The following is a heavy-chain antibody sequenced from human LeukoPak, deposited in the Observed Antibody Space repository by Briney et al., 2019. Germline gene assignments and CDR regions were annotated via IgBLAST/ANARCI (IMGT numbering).Heavy chain of an antibody. V-gene: IGHV1-18*01. CDR3: ARDCGTGDYDCFVY. Sequence: ASVKVSCKASGYTFTSYGISWVRQAPGQGLEWMGWISAYNGNTNYAQKLQGRVTMTTDTSTSTAYMELRSLRSDDTAVYYCARDCGTGDYDCFVYWGQGTLVTVSS. D-gene: IGHD4-17*01. J-gene: IGHJ4*02. CDR2: ISAYNGNT. CDR1: GYTFTSYG.